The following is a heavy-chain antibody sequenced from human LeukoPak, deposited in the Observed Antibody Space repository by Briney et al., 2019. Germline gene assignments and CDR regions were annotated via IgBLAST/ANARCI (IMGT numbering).Heavy chain of an antibody. J-gene: IGHJ4*02. D-gene: IGHD3-9*01. V-gene: IGHV3-21*01. Sequence: GGSLRLSCAASGFTFSSYSMNWVRQAPGKGLEWVSSISSSSSYTYYADSVKGRFTISRDNAKNSLYLQMNSLRAEDTAVYYCASYDILTGYYRTGVDYWGQGTLVTVSS. CDR3: ASYDILTGYYRTGVDY. CDR1: GFTFSSYS. CDR2: ISSSSSYT.